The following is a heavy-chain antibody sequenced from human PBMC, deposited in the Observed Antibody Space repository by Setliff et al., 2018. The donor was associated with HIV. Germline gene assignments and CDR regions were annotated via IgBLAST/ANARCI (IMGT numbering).Heavy chain of an antibody. CDR1: GYTFTDYY. CDR2: INPNGGST. V-gene: IGHV1-46*01. D-gene: IGHD6-13*01. J-gene: IGHJ5*02. Sequence: AASVKVSCKASGYTFTDYYLHWVRQAPGQGPEWMGLINPNGGSTIYAQKFEDRLTVTSDTATTTLYMELRSLRFDDTAMYYCASSNWQLVADHWGQGTPVTVS. CDR3: ASSNWQLVADH.